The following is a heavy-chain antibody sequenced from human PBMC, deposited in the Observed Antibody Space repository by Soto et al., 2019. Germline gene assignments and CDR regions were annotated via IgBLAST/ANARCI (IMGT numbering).Heavy chain of an antibody. CDR3: ARDPGYISRRHEEKKWFDL. CDR1: GYTFTSYG. CDR2: ISAYNGNT. J-gene: IGHJ5*02. V-gene: IGHV1-18*01. Sequence: GASVKVSCKASGYTFTSYGISWVRQAPGQGLEWMGWISAYNGNTNYAQKLQGRVTMTTDTSTSTAYMELRSLRSDDTAVYYCARDPGYISRRHEEKKWFDLWDKGPLGTVSS. D-gene: IGHD6-13*01.